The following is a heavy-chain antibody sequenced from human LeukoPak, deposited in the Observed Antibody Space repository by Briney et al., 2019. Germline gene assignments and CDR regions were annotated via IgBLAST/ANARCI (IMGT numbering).Heavy chain of an antibody. D-gene: IGHD3-16*02. Sequence: ASVKVSCRASGYTFTSYGISWVRQAPGQGLEWMGWISAYNGNTNYAQKLQGRVTMTTDTSTSTAYMELKSLRSDDTAVYYCAREGSGGELSPYWYFDLWGRGTLVTVSS. CDR3: AREGSGGELSPYWYFDL. CDR1: GYTFTSYG. J-gene: IGHJ2*01. CDR2: ISAYNGNT. V-gene: IGHV1-18*01.